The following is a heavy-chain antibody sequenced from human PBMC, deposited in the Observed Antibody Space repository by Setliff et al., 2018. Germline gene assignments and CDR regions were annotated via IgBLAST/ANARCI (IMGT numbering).Heavy chain of an antibody. CDR1: VYSISRDCH. CDR2: IYYGGNT. J-gene: IGHJ4*02. D-gene: IGHD6-19*01. Sequence: SETLSLTCAVSVYSISRDCHWGWIRQPPGKGLEWIGSIYYGGNTYYNASLKGRVTISGDTSKNQFPLKLTAVTAADTAIYYCARHRAVAGAYYFDFWGQGTLVTVSS. CDR3: ARHRAVAGAYYFDF. V-gene: IGHV4-38-2*01.